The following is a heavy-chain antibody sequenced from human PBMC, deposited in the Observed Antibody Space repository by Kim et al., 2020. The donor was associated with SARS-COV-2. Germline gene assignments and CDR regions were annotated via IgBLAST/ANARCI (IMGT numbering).Heavy chain of an antibody. CDR3: ARDSGSYWYFDL. D-gene: IGHD1-26*01. V-gene: IGHV3-13*01. CDR1: GFTFSSYD. Sequence: GGSLRLSCAASGFTFSSYDMHWVRQATGKGLEWVSAIVTAGDTYYPGSAKGRFTISRENAKNSSYLQMKSLRAGDTAVYYCARDSGSYWYFDLWGRGTLV. CDR2: IVTAGDT. J-gene: IGHJ2*01.